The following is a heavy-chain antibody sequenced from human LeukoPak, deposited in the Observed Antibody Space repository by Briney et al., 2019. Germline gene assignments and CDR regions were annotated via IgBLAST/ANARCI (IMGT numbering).Heavy chain of an antibody. V-gene: IGHV3-23*01. D-gene: IGHD2-2*02. CDR1: GFTFSSYA. CDR3: AMGYCSSTSCYKDAIGVVFDY. J-gene: IGHJ4*02. Sequence: GGSLRLSCAASGFTFSSYAMSWVRQAPGKGLEWVSAISGSGGSTYYADSVKGRFTISRDNSKNTLYLQMNSLRAEDTAVYYCAMGYCSSTSCYKDAIGVVFDYWGQGTLVTVSS. CDR2: ISGSGGST.